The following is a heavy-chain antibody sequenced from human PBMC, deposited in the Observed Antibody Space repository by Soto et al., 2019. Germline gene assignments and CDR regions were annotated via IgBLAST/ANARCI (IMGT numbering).Heavy chain of an antibody. CDR2: IIPILGIA. CDR1: GGTFSSYT. CDR3: ARPPPVGYHYYYGRDV. V-gene: IGHV1-69*02. J-gene: IGHJ6*02. Sequence: SVKVSCKASGGTFSSYTISWVRQAPGQGLEWMGRIIPILGIANYAQKFQGRVTITADKSTSTAYMELSSLRAGDTAVYYCARPPPVGYHYYYGRDVWAQGTTFTVPS.